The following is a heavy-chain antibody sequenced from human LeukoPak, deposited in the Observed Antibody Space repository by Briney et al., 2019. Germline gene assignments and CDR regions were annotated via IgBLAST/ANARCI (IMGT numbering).Heavy chain of an antibody. V-gene: IGHV3-30*02. J-gene: IGHJ6*03. Sequence: GGSLRLSCAASGFTFSSYGMHWVRQAPGKGLEWVAFIRYDGSNKYYADSVKGRFTISRDNSKNTLYLQMNSLRAEDTAVYYCARERCTRTSCYSHSNYYYYYMDVWGKGTTVTVSS. CDR2: IRYDGSNK. D-gene: IGHD2-2*02. CDR1: GFTFSSYG. CDR3: ARERCTRTSCYSHSNYYYYYMDV.